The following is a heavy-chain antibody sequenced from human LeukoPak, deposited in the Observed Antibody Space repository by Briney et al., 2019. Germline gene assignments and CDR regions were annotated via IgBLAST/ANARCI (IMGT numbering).Heavy chain of an antibody. CDR3: ARDSSRTDAFDI. CDR2: ISSSGSTI. CDR1: GFTFSSYE. J-gene: IGHJ3*02. Sequence: GGSLRLSCAASGFTFSSYEMNWVRQAPGKGLEWVSYISSSGSTIYYADSVKGRYTISRDNAKNSLYLQMNSLRAEDTAVYYCARDSSRTDAFDIWGQGTMVTVSS. V-gene: IGHV3-48*03.